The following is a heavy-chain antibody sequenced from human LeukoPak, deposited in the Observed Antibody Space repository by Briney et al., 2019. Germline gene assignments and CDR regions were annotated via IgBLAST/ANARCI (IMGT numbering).Heavy chain of an antibody. CDR2: IYHSGST. V-gene: IGHV4-30-2*01. Sequence: SQTLSLTCAVSGGSISSGGYSWSWIRQPPGKGLEWIGYIYHSGSTYYNPSLKSRVTISVDRSKNQFSLKLSSVTAADTAVYYCARREAAAGWQDAFDIWGQGTMVTVSP. CDR1: GGSISSGGYS. D-gene: IGHD6-13*01. CDR3: ARREAAAGWQDAFDI. J-gene: IGHJ3*02.